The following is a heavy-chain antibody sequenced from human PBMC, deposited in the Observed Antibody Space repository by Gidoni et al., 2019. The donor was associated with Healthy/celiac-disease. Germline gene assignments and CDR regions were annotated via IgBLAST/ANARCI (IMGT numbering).Heavy chain of an antibody. CDR3: AVNWNEGPGDY. D-gene: IGHD1-1*01. Sequence: QVQLVESGGGVVQPGRSLRLSCAASGFTFSSYGMHWVRQAPGKGLEWVAVISYDGSNKYYADSVKGRFTISRDNSKNTLYLQMNSLRAEDTAVYYCAVNWNEGPGDYWGQGTLVTVSS. J-gene: IGHJ4*02. CDR1: GFTFSSYG. CDR2: ISYDGSNK. V-gene: IGHV3-30*03.